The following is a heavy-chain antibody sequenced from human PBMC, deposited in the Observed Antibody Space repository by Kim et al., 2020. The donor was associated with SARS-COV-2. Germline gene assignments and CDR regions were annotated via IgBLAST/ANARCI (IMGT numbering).Heavy chain of an antibody. V-gene: IGHV4-59*01. CDR1: GGSISSYY. CDR2: IYYSGST. D-gene: IGHD3-22*01. J-gene: IGHJ4*02. CDR3: ASGKDSSGYYDY. Sequence: SETLSLTCTVSGGSISSYYWSWIRQPPGKGLEWIGYIYYSGSTNYNPSLKSRVTISVDTSKNQFSLKLSSVTAADTAVYYCASGKDSSGYYDYWGQGTLVTVSS.